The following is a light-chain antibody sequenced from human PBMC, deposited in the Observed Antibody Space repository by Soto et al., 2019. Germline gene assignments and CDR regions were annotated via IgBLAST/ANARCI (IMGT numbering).Light chain of an antibody. CDR1: TSNIGAGYD. J-gene: IGLJ3*02. Sequence: QSVLTQPPSVSGAPGQRGTISCTGSTSNIGAGYDVHWYQQLPGTAPKLLIYDNNDRPSGVPDRFSGSKSGTSASLAITGLQAEEEGDYYCQSYDSSLPWVFGGGTKLTVL. CDR3: QSYDSSLPWV. V-gene: IGLV1-40*01. CDR2: DNN.